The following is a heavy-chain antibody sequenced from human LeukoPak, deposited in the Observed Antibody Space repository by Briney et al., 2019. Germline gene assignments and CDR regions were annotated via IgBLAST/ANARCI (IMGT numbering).Heavy chain of an antibody. Sequence: PEGSLRLSCTASGFTFGDYAMSWFREAPGKGLEWVGFIRSKAYGGTTESAASVKCRFTISRDDSKSIAYLQMNSLKTEDTAVYYCGAGYYYMDVWGKGTTVTVSS. CDR1: GFTFGDYA. D-gene: IGHD1-26*01. V-gene: IGHV3-49*03. CDR3: GAGYYYMDV. J-gene: IGHJ6*03. CDR2: IRSKAYGGTT.